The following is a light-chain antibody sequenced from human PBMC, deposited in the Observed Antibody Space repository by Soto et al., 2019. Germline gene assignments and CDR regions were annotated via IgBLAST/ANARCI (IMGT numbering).Light chain of an antibody. V-gene: IGKV1-5*03. Sequence: DIQMTQSPSILSASIGDRVTITCRASQSINSWLAWYQQKPGKAPKLLIYKASSLKSGVPSRFSGSGSGTEFTLTIDSLQPDDLETYYCQQYDGYPWTFGQGTKVEIK. CDR3: QQYDGYPWT. J-gene: IGKJ1*01. CDR1: QSINSW. CDR2: KAS.